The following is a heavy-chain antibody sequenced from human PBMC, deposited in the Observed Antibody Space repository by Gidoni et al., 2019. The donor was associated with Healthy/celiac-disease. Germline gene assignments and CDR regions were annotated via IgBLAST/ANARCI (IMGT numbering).Heavy chain of an antibody. CDR3: AREAGDDYVWGSYRH. D-gene: IGHD3-16*02. Sequence: QVQLQESGPGLVKPSQTLSLTCTVSGGSISSGSYYWSWIRQPAGKGLEWIGRIYTSGSTNYNPSLKSRVTISVDTSKNQFSLKLSSVTAADTAVYYCAREAGDDYVWGSYRHWGQGTLVTVSS. J-gene: IGHJ4*02. CDR2: IYTSGST. V-gene: IGHV4-61*02. CDR1: GGSISSGSYY.